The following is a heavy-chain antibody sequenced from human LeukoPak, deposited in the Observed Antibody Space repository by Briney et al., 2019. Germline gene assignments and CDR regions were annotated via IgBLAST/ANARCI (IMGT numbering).Heavy chain of an antibody. Sequence: SETLSLTCAVYGGSFSGYYWSWIRQPPGKGLEWIGEINHSGSTNYNPSLKSRVTISVDTSKNQFSLKLSSVTAADTAVYYCARRAVELGSFDYWGQGTLVTVSS. J-gene: IGHJ4*02. CDR2: INHSGST. CDR1: GGSFSGYY. D-gene: IGHD6-13*01. CDR3: ARRAVELGSFDY. V-gene: IGHV4-34*01.